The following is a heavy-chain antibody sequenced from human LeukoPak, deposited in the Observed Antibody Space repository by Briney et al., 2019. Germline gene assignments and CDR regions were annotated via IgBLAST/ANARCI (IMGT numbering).Heavy chain of an antibody. CDR1: EFTFTNYW. D-gene: IGHD2-15*01. Sequence: GGSLRLSCVASEFTFTNYWMTWVRQAPGKGLEWAASIKQDASEKYYVDSVKGRFTISRDNAKSSLYLQMNSLRADDTAVYYCARVDSGHTLDYWGQGILVTVSS. J-gene: IGHJ4*02. V-gene: IGHV3-7*03. CDR3: ARVDSGHTLDY. CDR2: IKQDASEK.